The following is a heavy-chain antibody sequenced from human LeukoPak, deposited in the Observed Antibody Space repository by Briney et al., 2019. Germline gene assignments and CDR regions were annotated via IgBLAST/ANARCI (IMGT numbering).Heavy chain of an antibody. CDR3: ARGYGSGSYIFDY. CDR2: IWYDGSNK. V-gene: IGHV3-33*01. CDR1: GFTFRRYG. D-gene: IGHD3-10*01. Sequence: GRSLRLSCAASGFTFRRYGMHWVRQAPGKGLEWVAVIWYDGSNKYYADSVKGRFTISRDNSKNTLYLQMNSLRAEDTAVYYCARGYGSGSYIFDYWGQGTLVTVSS. J-gene: IGHJ4*02.